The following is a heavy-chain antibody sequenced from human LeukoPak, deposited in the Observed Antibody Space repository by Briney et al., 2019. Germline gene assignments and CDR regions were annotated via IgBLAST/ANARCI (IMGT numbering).Heavy chain of an antibody. Sequence: GGSLRLSCAASGFTVSSDYMSWVRQAPGKGLEWVSVIYSGGTTFYADSVKGRFTISRDNSKNTLYLQMNSLRAEDTAVYYCARASMTVYFDYWGQGTLVTVSS. CDR2: IYSGGTT. V-gene: IGHV3-53*01. J-gene: IGHJ4*02. D-gene: IGHD4-17*01. CDR1: GFTVSSDY. CDR3: ARASMTVYFDY.